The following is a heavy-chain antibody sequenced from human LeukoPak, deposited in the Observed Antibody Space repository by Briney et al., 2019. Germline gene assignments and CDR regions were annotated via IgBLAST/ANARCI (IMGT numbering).Heavy chain of an antibody. V-gene: IGHV3-48*01. CDR1: GITFSSYS. CDR2: ISSLSGTI. CDR3: ARDQGGLGY. J-gene: IGHJ4*02. Sequence: GGSLRLSCVASGITFSSYSMNWVRQAPGKGLEWVSYISSLSGTINYADSVKGRFTISRDNAKNSLYLQMNSLRAEDTAVYYCARDQGGLGYWGQGTLVTVSS. D-gene: IGHD3-16*01.